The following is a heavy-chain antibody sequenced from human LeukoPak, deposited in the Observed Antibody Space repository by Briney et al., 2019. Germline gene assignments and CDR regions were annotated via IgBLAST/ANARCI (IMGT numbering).Heavy chain of an antibody. Sequence: SETLSLTCTVSGGSINSTNHYWGWIRQPPGKGLEWIGTMYYSGSTYYNPSLKSRVTISVGTSKNQFSPKLSSVTAADTAIYYCARQVTSSRRTPYDYWGQGTLVTVSS. CDR1: GGSINSTNHY. CDR2: MYYSGST. CDR3: ARQVTSSRRTPYDY. V-gene: IGHV4-39*01. D-gene: IGHD6-13*01. J-gene: IGHJ4*02.